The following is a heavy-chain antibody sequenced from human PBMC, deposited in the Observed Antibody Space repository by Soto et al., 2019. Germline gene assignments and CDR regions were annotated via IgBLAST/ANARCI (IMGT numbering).Heavy chain of an antibody. CDR2: ISGSGGST. CDR3: AKEGYCTSSSCYGGDLDY. D-gene: IGHD2-2*01. V-gene: IGHV3-23*01. CDR1: GFTFSSYA. J-gene: IGHJ4*02. Sequence: EVQLLESGGDLVQPGGSLRLSCAASGFTFSSYAMSWVRQAPGKGLEWVSAISGSGGSTYYADSVKGRFTISRDNSKNSLYLQMNSLRAEDTAVYYCAKEGYCTSSSCYGGDLDYWGQGTLVTVSS.